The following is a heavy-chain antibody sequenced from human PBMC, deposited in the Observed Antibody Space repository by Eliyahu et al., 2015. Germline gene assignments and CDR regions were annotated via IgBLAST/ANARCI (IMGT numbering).Heavy chain of an antibody. CDR3: ARGATMVRGVMDY. Sequence: QVQLVESGGGVVQPGRSLRLSCAASGFTFSSYGMHWVRQAPGKGLEWVAVISYDGSNKYYADSVKGRFTISRDNSKNTLYLQMNSLRAEDTAVYYCARGATMVRGVMDYWGQGTLVTVSS. CDR2: ISYDGSNK. V-gene: IGHV3-30*03. D-gene: IGHD3-10*01. J-gene: IGHJ4*02. CDR1: GFTFSSYG.